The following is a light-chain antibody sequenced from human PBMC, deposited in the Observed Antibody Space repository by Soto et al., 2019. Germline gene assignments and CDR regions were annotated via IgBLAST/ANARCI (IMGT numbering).Light chain of an antibody. CDR2: EVT. Sequence: QSVLTQPASVSGSPGQSITISCTGTSSDVGAYNYVPWYQHHPGKAPKLLIYEVTNRPSGVSNRFSGSKSGNTASLTISGLQAEDEADYYCSSYTSSSTLMFGGGTKVTVL. CDR1: SSDVGAYNY. V-gene: IGLV2-14*01. CDR3: SSYTSSSTLM. J-gene: IGLJ3*02.